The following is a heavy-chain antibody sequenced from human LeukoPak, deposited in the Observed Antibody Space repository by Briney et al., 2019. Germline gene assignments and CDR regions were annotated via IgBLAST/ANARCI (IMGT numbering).Heavy chain of an antibody. CDR2: ISSSGSTI. Sequence: GGSLRLSCAASGFTFSDYYMSWIRQAPGKGLEWGSYISSSGSTIYYADSVKGRFTISRDNAKNSLYLQMNSLRAEDTAVYYCARVKGGRSSSSYGHRTCFDYWGQGTLVTVSS. CDR3: ARVKGGRSSSSYGHRTCFDY. V-gene: IGHV3-11*04. CDR1: GFTFSDYY. J-gene: IGHJ4*02. D-gene: IGHD3-10*01.